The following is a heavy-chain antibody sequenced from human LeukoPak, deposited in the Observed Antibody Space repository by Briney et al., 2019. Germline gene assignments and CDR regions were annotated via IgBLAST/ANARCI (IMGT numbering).Heavy chain of an antibody. CDR3: ARPPYPAHCTNGVCYKDY. J-gene: IGHJ4*02. V-gene: IGHV4-39*07. D-gene: IGHD2-8*01. CDR2: INYSRSP. CDR1: RGSISSSSYF. Sequence: PSETLSLTCTVSRGSISSSSYFWGWIRQPPGKGLEWIGTINYSRSPYYNPSLRSRVTISLDTSKNQFSLKLSSVTAADTAVYYCARPPYPAHCTNGVCYKDYWGQGTLVTVSS.